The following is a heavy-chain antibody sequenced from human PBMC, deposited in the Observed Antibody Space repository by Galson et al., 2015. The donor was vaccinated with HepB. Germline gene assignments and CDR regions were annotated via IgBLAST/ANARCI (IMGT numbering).Heavy chain of an antibody. J-gene: IGHJ6*02. CDR1: GGTFSSYA. CDR3: ARELQVVEPYYYYGMDV. D-gene: IGHD2-2*01. V-gene: IGHV1-69*10. Sequence: SVKVSCKASGGTFSSYAISWVRQAPGQGLEWMGGIIPIFGIANYAQKFQGRVTITADKSTSTAYMELSSLRSEDTAVYYCARELQVVEPYYYYGMDVWGQGTTVTVSS. CDR2: IIPIFGIA.